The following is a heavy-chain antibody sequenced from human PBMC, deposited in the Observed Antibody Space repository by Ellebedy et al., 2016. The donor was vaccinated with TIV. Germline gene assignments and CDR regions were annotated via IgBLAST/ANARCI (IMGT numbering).Heavy chain of an antibody. D-gene: IGHD1-26*01. CDR3: ARYSGSYGGYDY. CDR1: GYSFSTFW. J-gene: IGHJ4*02. Sequence: GESLKISCKGSGYSFSTFWVIWVRQRPGKGLESMGRIDPSDSYTNYSPSFQGHVTMSADTSISTAYLEWSSLKASATAIYYCARYSGSYGGYDYWGQGTLVTVSS. CDR2: IDPSDSYT. V-gene: IGHV5-10-1*01.